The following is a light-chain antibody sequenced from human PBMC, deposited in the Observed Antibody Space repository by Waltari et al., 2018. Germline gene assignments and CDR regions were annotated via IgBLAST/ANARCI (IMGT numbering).Light chain of an antibody. Sequence: DIQMTQSPSSVSASVGDRVTMFCQASQNIDNWLAWYQQKPGKAPRLLIYTASTLQTGVPSRFSARGSGTEFTLTISSLQPADSAIYYCQQHKSFPLTFGGGTKVEIK. J-gene: IGKJ4*01. CDR3: QQHKSFPLT. CDR2: TAS. CDR1: QNIDNW. V-gene: IGKV1-12*01.